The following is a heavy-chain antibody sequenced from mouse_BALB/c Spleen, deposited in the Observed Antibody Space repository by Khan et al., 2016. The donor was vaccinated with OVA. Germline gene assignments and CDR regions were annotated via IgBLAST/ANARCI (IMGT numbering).Heavy chain of an antibody. CDR3: ARRGLRWDFDY. Sequence: VQLQESGAELAKPGASVKMSCKASGYTFVNYWILWVRQRPGQGLEWIGYINPSIAYTENNQNFKDKATLTADKSSSTAYMQLNSLTSDDYAVYYWARRGLRWDFDYWGQGTTLTVSS. D-gene: IGHD1-1*01. V-gene: IGHV1-7*01. CDR1: GYTFVNYW. J-gene: IGHJ2*01. CDR2: INPSIAYT.